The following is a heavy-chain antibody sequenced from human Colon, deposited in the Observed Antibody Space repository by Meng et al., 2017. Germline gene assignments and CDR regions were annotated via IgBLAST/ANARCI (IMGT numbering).Heavy chain of an antibody. V-gene: IGHV4-4*02. J-gene: IGHJ4*02. CDR2: FHYTGPI. CDR1: GVSVTSGQF. CDR3: AASSGWYRIDS. Sequence: QVQLQESGPGLVKASVTLSLTCGVSGVSVTSGQFWTWVRQPPGKGLEWIGEFHYTGPINYKPSLMSRVTISVDTSRNQFSLRLTSVTAADTAVYYCAASSGWYRIDSWGQGTLVTVSS. D-gene: IGHD6-19*01.